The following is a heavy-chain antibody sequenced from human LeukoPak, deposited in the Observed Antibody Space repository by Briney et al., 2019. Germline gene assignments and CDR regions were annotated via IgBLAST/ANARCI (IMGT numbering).Heavy chain of an antibody. CDR3: ARGLWFGGD. Sequence: GGSLRLPCAASGFTFSNNWMSWVRQAPGKGLEWVANIKQDGSEKDYVDSVKGRFTISRDNAKDSLYLQMNSLRVDDTAVYYCARGLWFGGDWGQGTLITVSS. CDR1: GFTFSNNW. D-gene: IGHD3-10*01. CDR2: IKQDGSEK. V-gene: IGHV3-7*01. J-gene: IGHJ4*02.